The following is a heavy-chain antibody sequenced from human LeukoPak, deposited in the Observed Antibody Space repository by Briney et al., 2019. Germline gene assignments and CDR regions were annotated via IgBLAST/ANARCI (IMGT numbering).Heavy chain of an antibody. CDR2: ISADGGST. CDR1: GFTFDDYA. D-gene: IGHD1-14*01. V-gene: IGHV3-43*02. J-gene: IGHJ6*02. CDR3: AKGFSVLASNHYYYYGMDV. Sequence: PGGSLRLSCAASGFTFDDYAMHWVRRAPGKGLEWVSLISADGGSTYYADSVKGRFTISRDDSKNSLYLQMNNLRTDDTALYFCAKGFSVLASNHYYYYGMDVWGQGTTVTVSS.